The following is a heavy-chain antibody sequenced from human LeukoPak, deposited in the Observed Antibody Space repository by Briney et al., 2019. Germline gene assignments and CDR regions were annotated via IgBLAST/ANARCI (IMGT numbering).Heavy chain of an antibody. CDR2: VSSRGGST. CDR3: AKGIDILTAYLDY. Sequence: GGSLRLSCAASGFTFSSYAMTWVRQAPRKGLEWVSVVSSRGGSTYYADSVKGRFTISRDNSKNTLFLQMNSLRAEDTAVYYCAKGIDILTAYLDYWGQGTLVTVSS. CDR1: GFTFSSYA. D-gene: IGHD3-9*01. V-gene: IGHV3-23*01. J-gene: IGHJ4*02.